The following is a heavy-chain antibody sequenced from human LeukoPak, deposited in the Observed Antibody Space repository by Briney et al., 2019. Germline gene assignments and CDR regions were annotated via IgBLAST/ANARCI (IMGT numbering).Heavy chain of an antibody. CDR2: IIPIFGTA. V-gene: IGHV1-69*13. D-gene: IGHD2-15*01. J-gene: IGHJ4*02. CDR3: ARDRCSGGSCYFDY. CDR1: GGTFSSYA. Sequence: SVTVSCKASGGTFSSYAIGWVRQAPGQGLEWMGGIIPIFGTANYAQKFQGRVTITADESTSTAYMELSSLRSEDTAVYYCARDRCSGGSCYFDYWGQGTLVTVSS.